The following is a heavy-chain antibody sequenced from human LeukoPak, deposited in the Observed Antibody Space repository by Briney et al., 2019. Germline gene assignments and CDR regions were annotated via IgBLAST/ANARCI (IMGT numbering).Heavy chain of an antibody. CDR2: ISHDESNK. J-gene: IGHJ6*02. D-gene: IGHD6-19*01. CDR1: GFTFSSYG. CDR3: AKDARGDGGWYGFGGQIFHGMDV. Sequence: PGGSLRLSCVASGFTFSSYGMHWVRQAPGKGLEWVAVISHDESNKYYADSVKGRFTISRDNSKNTLYLQMNSLRAEDTAVYYCAKDARGDGGWYGFGGQIFHGMDVWGQETTVTVSS. V-gene: IGHV3-30*18.